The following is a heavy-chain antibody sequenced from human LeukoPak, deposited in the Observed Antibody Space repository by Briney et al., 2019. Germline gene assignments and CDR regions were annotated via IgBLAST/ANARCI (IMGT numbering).Heavy chain of an antibody. CDR2: INSDGSTT. J-gene: IGHJ4*02. Sequence: PGGSLRLSCAASGFTFSSYWMHWVRPAPGKGLVWVSRINSDGSTTTYADSVKGRFTISRDNAKDTLYLQMTSLRAEDTAVYYCARATYYYDSSGYRAIYYFDYWGQGTLVTVSS. CDR3: ARATYYYDSSGYRAIYYFDY. V-gene: IGHV3-74*01. CDR1: GFTFSSYW. D-gene: IGHD3-22*01.